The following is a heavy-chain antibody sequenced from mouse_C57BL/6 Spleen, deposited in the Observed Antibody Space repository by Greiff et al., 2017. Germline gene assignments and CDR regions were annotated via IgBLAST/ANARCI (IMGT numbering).Heavy chain of an antibody. D-gene: IGHD2-4*01. J-gene: IGHJ1*03. V-gene: IGHV1-39*01. Sequence: EVKLMESGPELVKPGASVKISCKASGYSFTDYNMNWVKQSNGKSLEWIGVINPNYGTTSYNQKFKGKATLTVDQSSSTAYMQLNSLTSEDSAVYYCARERGIYYDYAQPGFDVWGTGTTVTVSS. CDR1: GYSFTDYN. CDR2: INPNYGTT. CDR3: ARERGIYYDYAQPGFDV.